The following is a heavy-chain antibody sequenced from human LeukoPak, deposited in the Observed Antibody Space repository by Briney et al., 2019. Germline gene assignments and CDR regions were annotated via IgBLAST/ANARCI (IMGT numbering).Heavy chain of an antibody. CDR1: GFTFSDYY. J-gene: IGHJ3*02. D-gene: IGHD2-21*02. CDR2: ISSSGSTI. CDR3: ARVRYCGGDCPLDAFDI. Sequence: GGSLRLSCAASGFTFSDYYMSWIRQAPGKGLEWVSYISSSGSTIYYADSVKGRFTISRDNAKNSLYLQMNSLRAEDTAVYYCARVRYCGGDCPLDAFDIWAKGQWSPSLQ. V-gene: IGHV3-11*01.